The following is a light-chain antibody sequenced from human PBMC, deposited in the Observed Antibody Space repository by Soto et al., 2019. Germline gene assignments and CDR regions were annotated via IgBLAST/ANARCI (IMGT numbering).Light chain of an antibody. CDR1: QSIRTY. CDR3: QQSFASLRT. V-gene: IGKV1-39*01. CDR2: AAS. Sequence: DIQMTQSPSSLSASVGDRVTITCRASQSIRTYLNWFQQRPGKAPMLLIYAASTLQAGVPSRFSGSGSGTDFTLTISSLQSEDFATYYFQQSFASLRTLGQGTTVEL. J-gene: IGKJ1*01.